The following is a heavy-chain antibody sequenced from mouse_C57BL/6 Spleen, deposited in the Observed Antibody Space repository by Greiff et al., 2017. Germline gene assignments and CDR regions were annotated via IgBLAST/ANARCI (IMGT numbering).Heavy chain of an antibody. J-gene: IGHJ2*01. CDR2: INPSNGGT. Sequence: QVQLKESGTELVKPGASVKLSCKASGYTFTSYWMHWVKQRPGQGLEWIGNINPSNGGTNYNEKFKSKATLTVDKSSSTAYMQLSSLTSEDSAVYYCARSDYYGNYEEVFDYWGQGTTLTVSS. D-gene: IGHD2-1*01. CDR3: ARSDYYGNYEEVFDY. V-gene: IGHV1-53*01. CDR1: GYTFTSYW.